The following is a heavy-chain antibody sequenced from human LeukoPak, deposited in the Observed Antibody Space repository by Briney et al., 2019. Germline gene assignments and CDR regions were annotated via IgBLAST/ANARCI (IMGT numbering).Heavy chain of an antibody. CDR2: ISSSGTYI. Sequence: KSGGSLRLSCAASGFTFSSYSLSWVRQAPGEGLEWVSSISSSGTYIYYADSVKGRFTVSRDNAKNSLYLQMNRLRAEDTAIYYCTRYPCIYCLLSDYWGQGTLVTVSS. J-gene: IGHJ4*02. CDR1: GFTFSSYS. V-gene: IGHV3-21*01. CDR3: TRYPCIYCLLSDY. D-gene: IGHD2-21*02.